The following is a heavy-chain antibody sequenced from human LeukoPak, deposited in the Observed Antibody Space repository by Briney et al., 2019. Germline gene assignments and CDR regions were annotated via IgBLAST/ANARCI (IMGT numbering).Heavy chain of an antibody. CDR2: IYHSGST. CDR1: GYSISSGYY. CDR3: ARQSPDTAMAVFDY. J-gene: IGHJ4*02. Sequence: SETLSLTCAVSGYSISSGYYWGWIRQPPGKGLEWIGSIYHSGSTYYNPSLKSRVTISVDTSKNQFSLKLSSVTAADTAVYYCARQSPDTAMAVFDYWGQGTLVTVSS. D-gene: IGHD5-18*01. V-gene: IGHV4-38-2*01.